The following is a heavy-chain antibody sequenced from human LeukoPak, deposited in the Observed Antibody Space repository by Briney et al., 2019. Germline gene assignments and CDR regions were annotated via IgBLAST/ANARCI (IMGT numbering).Heavy chain of an antibody. V-gene: IGHV3-15*01. CDR3: TTGPGNSGY. J-gene: IGHJ4*02. CDR2: IKSKNVGETT. CDR1: GLTFDNAW. Sequence: GGSLRLSCVVSGLTFDNAWMSWVRQAPGKGLEWVGRIKSKNVGETTKYAAPVQGRFTISRDDSKNTVYLQMSSLKTEDTAVYYCTTGPGNSGYWGQGTLVTV. D-gene: IGHD4-23*01.